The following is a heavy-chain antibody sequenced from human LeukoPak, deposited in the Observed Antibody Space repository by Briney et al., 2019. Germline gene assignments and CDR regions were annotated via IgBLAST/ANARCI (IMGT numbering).Heavy chain of an antibody. CDR1: GFTFGDYA. V-gene: IGHV3-9*01. Sequence: GGSLRLSCAASGFTFGDYAMHWVRQAPGKGLEWVSGISWNSGSIGYADSVKGRFTISRDNAKNSLYLQMNSLRAEDTALYYCAKARGRYFDWSFDYWGQGTLVTVSS. CDR2: ISWNSGSI. J-gene: IGHJ4*02. D-gene: IGHD3-9*01. CDR3: AKARGRYFDWSFDY.